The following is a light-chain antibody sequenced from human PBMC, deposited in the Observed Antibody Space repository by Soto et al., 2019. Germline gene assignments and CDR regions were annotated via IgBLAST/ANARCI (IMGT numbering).Light chain of an antibody. CDR2: QAS. CDR1: QSISSW. J-gene: IGKJ2*01. CDR3: QQYTSYSYT. Sequence: DVQMTQSPSTLSASVGDRVTITCRASQSISSWLAWYQQKPGKAPKLLIHQASTLESGAPSRFSGSGFGTEFTLTISSVQPGDFATYYCQQYTSYSYTFGQGTRLEIK. V-gene: IGKV1-5*03.